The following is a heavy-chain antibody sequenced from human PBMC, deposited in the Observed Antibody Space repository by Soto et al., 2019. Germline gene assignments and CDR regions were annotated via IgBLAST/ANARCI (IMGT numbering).Heavy chain of an antibody. CDR2: IYSGGST. V-gene: IGHV3-53*01. Sequence: PGGSLRLSCAASGFTVSNNYMSWVRQAPEKGLEWVSVIYSGGSTYYEDSVKGRFTISRDNSKNTLYLQMNSLRAEDTAVYYCARRVGAGTNFDCWGQGTLVTVSS. CDR3: ARRVGAGTNFDC. D-gene: IGHD6-13*01. J-gene: IGHJ4*02. CDR1: GFTVSNNY.